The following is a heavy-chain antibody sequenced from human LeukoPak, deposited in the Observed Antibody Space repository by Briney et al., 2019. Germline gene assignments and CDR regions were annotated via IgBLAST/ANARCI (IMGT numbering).Heavy chain of an antibody. D-gene: IGHD2-2*01. CDR2: VSYSGST. Sequence: SETLSLTCTVSGGSISSGGYYWSWIRQDPGKGLEWIGYVSYSGSTYYNPSLKSRVTISVDTSKNQFSLKLSSVTAADTAVYYCARDHRYCSSTNCHGLDPWGQGTLVTVSS. CDR1: GGSISSGGYY. V-gene: IGHV4-31*03. CDR3: ARDHRYCSSTNCHGLDP. J-gene: IGHJ5*02.